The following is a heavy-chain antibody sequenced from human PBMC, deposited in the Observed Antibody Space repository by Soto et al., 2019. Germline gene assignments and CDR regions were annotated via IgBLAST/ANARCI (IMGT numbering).Heavy chain of an antibody. J-gene: IGHJ4*02. CDR1: GGSISSYY. Sequence: SETLSLTCTVSGGSISSYYWSWIRQPPGKGLEWIGYIYYSGSTNYNPSLKSRVTISVDTSKNQFSLKLSSVTAADTAVYYCARDLGGYEHYFDYWGQGTLVTVSS. CDR3: ARDLGGYEHYFDY. CDR2: IYYSGST. V-gene: IGHV4-59*01. D-gene: IGHD5-12*01.